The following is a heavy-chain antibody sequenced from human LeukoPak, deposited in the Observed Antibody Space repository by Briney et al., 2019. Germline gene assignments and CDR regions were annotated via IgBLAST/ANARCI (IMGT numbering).Heavy chain of an antibody. CDR2: ISSSSGYI. V-gene: IGHV3-11*06. D-gene: IGHD5-24*01. CDR3: AREGKPTDGYTGAFDN. Sequence: LSLTCTVSGGSISSGGYYWNWIRQHPGKGLEWVSSISSSSGYIYYADSVKGRFTISRDNAKNSLHLQMNSLRAEDTAVYYCAREGKPTDGYTGAFDNWGQGTLVTVSS. CDR1: GGSISSGGYY. J-gene: IGHJ4*02.